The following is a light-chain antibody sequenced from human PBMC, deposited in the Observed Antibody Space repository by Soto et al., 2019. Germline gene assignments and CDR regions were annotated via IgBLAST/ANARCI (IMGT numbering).Light chain of an antibody. CDR3: QQYGSSLRT. Sequence: EIVLTQPPGTLSLSPGERATLSCRASQSVSSNFLAWYQQKPGQAPRLLIYDASNRATGIPDRFSGSGSGSDFTLTISRLEPEDFAVYYCQQYGSSLRTFGQGTKVEIK. V-gene: IGKV3-20*01. CDR1: QSVSSNF. CDR2: DAS. J-gene: IGKJ1*01.